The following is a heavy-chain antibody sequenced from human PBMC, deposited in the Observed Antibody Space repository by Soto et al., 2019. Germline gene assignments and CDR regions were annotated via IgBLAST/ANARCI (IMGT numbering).Heavy chain of an antibody. D-gene: IGHD1-1*01. J-gene: IGHJ5*01. CDR3: ARGRYCRTGRCFPNWFDS. CDR2: IYKSATT. CDR1: GDSISNLDYF. Sequence: QVQLLESGPGLVKPSQTLSLTCSVSGDSISNLDYFWAWIRQPSGQALEYIGYIYKSATTYYNPSVESRVAISGDTSKSQFSLNVTSVNAADTAVYFCARGRYCRTGRCFPNWFDSWGQGALVTVSS. V-gene: IGHV4-30-4*01.